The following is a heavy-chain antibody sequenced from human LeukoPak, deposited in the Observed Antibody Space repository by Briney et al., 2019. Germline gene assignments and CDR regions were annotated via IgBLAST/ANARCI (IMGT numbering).Heavy chain of an antibody. CDR3: TRVSSGYYYEDFDY. CDR1: GFTFGDYA. CDR2: IRSKAYGGTT. Sequence: GGSLRLSCTASGFTFGDYAMSWVRQAPGKGLEWVGFIRSKAYGGTTQYAASVKGRFTISRDDSKSIAYLQMNSLKTEDTAVYYCTRVSSGYYYEDFDYWGQGTLVTVSS. V-gene: IGHV3-49*04. J-gene: IGHJ4*02. D-gene: IGHD3-22*01.